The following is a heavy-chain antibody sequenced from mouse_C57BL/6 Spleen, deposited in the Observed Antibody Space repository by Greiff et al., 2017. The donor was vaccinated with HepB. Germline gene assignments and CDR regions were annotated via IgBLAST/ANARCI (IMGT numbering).Heavy chain of an antibody. CDR2: IDPSDSET. CDR3: ARERYYGSSSFDY. V-gene: IGHV1-52*01. Sequence: QVQLQQPGAELVRPGSSVKLSCKASGYTFTSYWMHWVKQRPIQGLEWIGNIDPSDSETHSNQKFKDKATLTVDKSSSTAYMQLSSLTSEDSAVYYCARERYYGSSSFDYWGQGTTLTVSS. J-gene: IGHJ2*01. D-gene: IGHD1-1*01. CDR1: GYTFTSYW.